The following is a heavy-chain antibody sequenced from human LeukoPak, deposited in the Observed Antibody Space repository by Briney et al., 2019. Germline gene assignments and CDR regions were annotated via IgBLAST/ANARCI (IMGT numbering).Heavy chain of an antibody. Sequence: GGSLRLSCAASGFTFSSYEMNWVRQAPGKGLVWVSRIKTDESRTTYADSVKGRFTISRDNAKNTLDLQMNSLRAEDTAVYYCVREAYCSGGSCYSGRAFDIWGKGTTVTVSS. J-gene: IGHJ6*04. CDR3: VREAYCSGGSCYSGRAFDI. D-gene: IGHD2-15*01. CDR1: GFTFSSYE. CDR2: IKTDESRT. V-gene: IGHV3-74*03.